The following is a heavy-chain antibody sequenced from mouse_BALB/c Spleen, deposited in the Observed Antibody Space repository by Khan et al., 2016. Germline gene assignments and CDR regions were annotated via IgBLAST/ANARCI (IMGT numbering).Heavy chain of an antibody. D-gene: IGHD2-1*01. Sequence: QVQLQQSGAELARPGASVKMSCKASGYTFTSYTMHWVKQRPGQGLEWIGYINPSSGYTNYNQKFKDKATLTADKSSSTAYLQLSSLTSEDSAVYYWARARRMGGNYLFDYWGQGTTLTVSS. CDR3: ARARRMGGNYLFDY. CDR2: INPSSGYT. V-gene: IGHV1-4*01. J-gene: IGHJ2*01. CDR1: GYTFTSYT.